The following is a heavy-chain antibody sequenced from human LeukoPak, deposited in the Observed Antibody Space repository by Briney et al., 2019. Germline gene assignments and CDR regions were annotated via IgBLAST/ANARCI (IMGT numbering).Heavy chain of an antibody. D-gene: IGHD3-16*01. CDR1: GGSFSGYY. J-gene: IGHJ4*02. V-gene: IGHV4-34*01. Sequence: SETLSLTCAVYGGSFSGYYWSWIRQPPGKGLEWIGEINHSGTTNYNPSLKSRVTISVDTSKNQFSLRLSSVTAADTAMYYCARGRMPVPGESELHPPLWWGQGTLVTVSS. CDR2: INHSGTT. CDR3: ARGRMPVPGESELHPPLW.